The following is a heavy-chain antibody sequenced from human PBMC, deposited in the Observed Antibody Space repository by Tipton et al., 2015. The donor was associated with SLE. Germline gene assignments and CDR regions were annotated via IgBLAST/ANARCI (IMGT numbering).Heavy chain of an antibody. CDR3: ARALRWSHFDY. J-gene: IGHJ4*02. Sequence: TLSLTCIVSGDSISSSTYYWGWIRQPPGKGLEWVGTVYYTGNTFYNPSVKSRVTISVDTSTNRFSLKLTSVTAADTAVYYCARALRWSHFDYWGQGNLVAVS. CDR2: VYYTGNT. CDR1: GDSISSSTYY. D-gene: IGHD6-13*01. V-gene: IGHV4-39*07.